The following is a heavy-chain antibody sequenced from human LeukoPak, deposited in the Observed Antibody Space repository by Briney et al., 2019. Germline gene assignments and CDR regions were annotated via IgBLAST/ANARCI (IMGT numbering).Heavy chain of an antibody. D-gene: IGHD5-24*01. J-gene: IGHJ4*02. V-gene: IGHV1-2*02. CDR3: ARDLILEMATTTPRTDY. Sequence: GASVKVSCKASGYTFTGYYMHWVRQAPGQGLEWMGWINPNSGGTNYAQKFQGRVTMTRGTSISTAYMELSRLRSDDTAVYYCARDLILEMATTTPRTDYWGQGTLVTVSS. CDR1: GYTFTGYY. CDR2: INPNSGGT.